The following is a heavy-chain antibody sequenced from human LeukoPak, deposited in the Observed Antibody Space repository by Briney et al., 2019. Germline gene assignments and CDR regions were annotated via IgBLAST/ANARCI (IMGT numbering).Heavy chain of an antibody. CDR1: GVSISSYY. J-gene: IGHJ6*03. D-gene: IGHD3-3*01. V-gene: IGHV4-59*01. CDR2: IYYSGST. CDR3: AREITIFRPSYMGV. Sequence: SETLSLTCTVSGVSISSYYWSWIRQPPGKGLEWIGYIYYSGSTNYNPSLKSRVTISVDTSKNQFSLKLSSVTAAHTAVYYCAREITIFRPSYMGVWGKGTTVTVSS.